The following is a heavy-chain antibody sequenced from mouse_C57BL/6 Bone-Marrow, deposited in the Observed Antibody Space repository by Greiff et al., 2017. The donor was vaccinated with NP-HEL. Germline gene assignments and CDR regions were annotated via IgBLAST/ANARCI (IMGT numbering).Heavy chain of an antibody. V-gene: IGHV7-3*01. CDR3: ARYSNPYYAMDY. Sequence: DVMLVESGGGLVQPGGSLGPSFAPSGSTFPVYSMSWFRQPPGKPLEWLGFIRNKANGYTTEYSASVKGRFTISRDNSQSILYLQMNALRAEDSATYYCARYSNPYYAMDYWGQGTSVTVSS. CDR2: IRNKANGYTT. J-gene: IGHJ4*01. CDR1: GSTFPVYS. D-gene: IGHD2-1*01.